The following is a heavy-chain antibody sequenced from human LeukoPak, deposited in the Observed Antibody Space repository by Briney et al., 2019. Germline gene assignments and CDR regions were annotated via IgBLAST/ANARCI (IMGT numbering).Heavy chain of an antibody. CDR3: ARDGSGSGCYFFDY. CDR1: GYTFSGYY. J-gene: IGHJ4*02. CDR2: MNPNSGAT. D-gene: IGHD2-15*01. Sequence: GASVKVSCKTSGYTFSGYYMHWVRQAPGQGLEWMGLMNPNSGATNYEQKFQGRVSLTRDMSISTAYLELTSVTSDDTAVYYCARDGSGSGCYFFDYWGQGTLVTVSS. V-gene: IGHV1-2*02.